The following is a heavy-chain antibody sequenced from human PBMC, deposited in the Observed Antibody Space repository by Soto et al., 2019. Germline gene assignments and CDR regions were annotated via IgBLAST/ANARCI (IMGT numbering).Heavy chain of an antibody. D-gene: IGHD6-19*01. Sequence: GGSLRLSCAASGFTFSSYAMHWVRQAPGKGLEYVSAISSNGGSTYYADSVKGRFTISRDNSKNTLYLQMGSLRAEDMAVYYCARGSRAVDLYYFDYWGQGTLVTVSS. CDR2: ISSNGGST. J-gene: IGHJ4*02. CDR3: ARGSRAVDLYYFDY. CDR1: GFTFSSYA. V-gene: IGHV3-64*02.